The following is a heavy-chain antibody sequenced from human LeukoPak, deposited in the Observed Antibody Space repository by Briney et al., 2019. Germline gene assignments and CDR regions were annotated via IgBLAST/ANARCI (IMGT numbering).Heavy chain of an antibody. Sequence: GGSLRLSCAASGFTFSNYSMNWVRQAPGKGLEWLSYISSRSSPQYYADSAKGRFTISRDNAKNSLYLQMNSLRAEDTAVYYCARFPLFGAAAGMRYWYFDLWGRGTLVNVPS. D-gene: IGHD6-13*01. CDR1: GFTFSNYS. CDR2: ISSRSSPQ. V-gene: IGHV3-48*01. CDR3: ARFPLFGAAAGMRYWYFDL. J-gene: IGHJ2*01.